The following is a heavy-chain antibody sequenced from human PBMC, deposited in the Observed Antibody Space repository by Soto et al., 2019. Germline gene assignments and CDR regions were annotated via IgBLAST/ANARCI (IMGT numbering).Heavy chain of an antibody. CDR2: ISAYNGNT. V-gene: IGHV1-18*01. J-gene: IGHJ5*02. CDR1: GYTFTSYG. D-gene: IGHD3-10*01. CDR3: ARARGYGSGSYYKQGWFDP. Sequence: ASVKVSCKASGYTFTSYGISWVRQAPGQGLEWMGWISAYNGNTNYAQKLQGRVTMTTDTSTSTAYMELRSLRSDDTAVYYCARARGYGSGSYYKQGWFDPWGQGTLVT.